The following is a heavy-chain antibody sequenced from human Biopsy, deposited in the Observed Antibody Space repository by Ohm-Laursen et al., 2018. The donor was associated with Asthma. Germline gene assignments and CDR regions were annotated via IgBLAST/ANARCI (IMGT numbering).Heavy chain of an antibody. V-gene: IGHV1-69*13. CDR3: ARSSHINWGGYFDY. J-gene: IGHJ4*02. CDR1: GGTFSSYA. Sequence: GASVKVSCKTSGGTFSSYAISWVRQAPGQGLEWMGGIIPIFGTANYAQKFQGRVTITADESMSTAYMELSSLRSEDTAVYYCARSSHINWGGYFDYWGQGTLVTVSS. CDR2: IIPIFGTA. D-gene: IGHD7-27*01.